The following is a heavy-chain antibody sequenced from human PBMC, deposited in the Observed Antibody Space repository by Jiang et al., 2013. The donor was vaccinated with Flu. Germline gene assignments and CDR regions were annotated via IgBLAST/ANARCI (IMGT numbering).Heavy chain of an antibody. CDR3: ARVSGGAPVYYFDY. CDR2: ISLYNGNT. V-gene: IGHV1-18*01. Sequence: GAEVKKPGASVKVSCKASGYTFISHGINWVRQAPGQGLEWVGWISLYNGNTNYAQKFQGRVTMTTDTSTSTAYMELRSLRSDDTAVYYCARVSGGAPVYYFDYWGQGALVHRLL. J-gene: IGHJ4*02. CDR1: GYTFISHG. D-gene: IGHD2-8*02.